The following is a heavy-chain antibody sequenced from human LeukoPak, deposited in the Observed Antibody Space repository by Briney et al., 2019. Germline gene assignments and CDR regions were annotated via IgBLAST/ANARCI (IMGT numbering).Heavy chain of an antibody. CDR3: ARYEYSSSSVDY. CDR2: INHSGST. J-gene: IGHJ4*02. D-gene: IGHD6-6*01. V-gene: IGHV4-39*07. Sequence: SETLSLTCTVSGGSISSSPYYWSWIRQPPGKGLEWIGEINHSGSTNYNPSLKSRVTISVDTSKNQFSLKLSSVTAADTAVYYCARYEYSSSSVDYWGQGTLVTVSS. CDR1: GGSISSSPYY.